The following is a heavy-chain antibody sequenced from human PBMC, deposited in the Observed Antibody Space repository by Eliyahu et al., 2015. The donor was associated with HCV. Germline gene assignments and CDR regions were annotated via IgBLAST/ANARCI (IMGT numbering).Heavy chain of an antibody. Sequence: EVQLVESGGGLVQPGGSLXLSCADXGFTFSSLGVHWVRQAPGKGLVWVSRINSDGSSTTYADSVKGRFTISRDNAKKTLYLQMNSLRADDTAVYYCSRDSRVLREGFDIWGQGTMVTVSS. J-gene: IGHJ3*02. CDR2: INSDGSST. V-gene: IGHV3-74*01. CDR3: SRDSRVLREGFDI. D-gene: IGHD2-8*02. CDR1: GFTFSSLG.